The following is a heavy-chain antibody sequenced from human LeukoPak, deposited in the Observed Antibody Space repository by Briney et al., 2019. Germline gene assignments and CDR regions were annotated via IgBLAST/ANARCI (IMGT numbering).Heavy chain of an antibody. CDR3: AKDHYYYDSSGPDY. CDR1: GFTFSSYA. J-gene: IGHJ4*02. CDR2: ISGSGGST. V-gene: IGHV3-23*01. D-gene: IGHD3-22*01. Sequence: GGSLRLSCAASGFTFSSYAMSWVRQAPGKGLEWVSAISGSGGSTYYADSVKGRFTISRDNSKNTLYLQINSLRAEDTAVYYCAKDHYYYDSSGPDYWGQGTLVTVSS.